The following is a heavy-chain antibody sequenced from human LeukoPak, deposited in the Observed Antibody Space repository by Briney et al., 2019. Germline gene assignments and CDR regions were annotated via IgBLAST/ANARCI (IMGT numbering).Heavy chain of an antibody. J-gene: IGHJ4*02. CDR2: ISGSGGST. V-gene: IGHV3-23*01. D-gene: IGHD2-8*01. CDR1: GFPFSSYP. CDR3: ALLMKYAIDFDS. Sequence: GGSLRLSCAAHGFPFSSYPMSRVRQAPGKGLEWVQAISGSGGSTYYADSVKGRFTISRDNSKNTLYLQMNSLRAEDTAVYCCALLMKYAIDFDSWGQGTLVTVSS.